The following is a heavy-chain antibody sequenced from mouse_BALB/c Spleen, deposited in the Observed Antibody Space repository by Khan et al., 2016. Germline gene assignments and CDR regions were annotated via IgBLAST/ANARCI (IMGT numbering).Heavy chain of an antibody. V-gene: IGHV9-4*02. D-gene: IGHD2-1*01. CDR2: INTHSGVP. J-gene: IGHJ1*01. Sequence: QIQLVQSGPELKKPGETVRISCKASGYTFTTAGMQWVQKMPGKGLKWIGWINTHSGVPQYAEDFKGRFAFSLETSASTAYLQISNLKNEDTATYFCARCGNVVDWYFDVWGAGTTVTVSS. CDR3: ARCGNVVDWYFDV. CDR1: GYTFTTAG.